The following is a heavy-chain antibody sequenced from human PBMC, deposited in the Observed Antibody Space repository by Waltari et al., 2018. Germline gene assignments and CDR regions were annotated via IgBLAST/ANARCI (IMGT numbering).Heavy chain of an antibody. V-gene: IGHV3-21*01. Sequence: EVQLVESGGGLVKPGGSLRLSCAASGFTFSSYSMNWVRQAPGKGREWVSSISSSSSYIYYADSVKGRCTISRDNAKNSLYLQMNSLRAEDTAVYYCAREYSGYATGGDWGQGTLVTVSS. CDR1: GFTFSSYS. J-gene: IGHJ4*02. CDR3: AREYSGYATGGD. CDR2: ISSSSSYI. D-gene: IGHD5-12*01.